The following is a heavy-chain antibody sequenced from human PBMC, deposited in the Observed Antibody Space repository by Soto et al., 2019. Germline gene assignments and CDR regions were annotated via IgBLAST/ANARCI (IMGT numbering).Heavy chain of an antibody. Sequence: ASVKVSFKASCYTFTSYGGILGRQAPGQGLEWMGWISAYNGNTNYAQKLQGRVTMTTDTSTSTAYMELRSLRSDDTAVHYCARVPRGTYYDFWSGYSRSADYYGMDVWGQGTTVTVSS. CDR1: CYTFTSYG. D-gene: IGHD3-3*01. V-gene: IGHV1-18*01. CDR2: ISAYNGNT. CDR3: ARVPRGTYYDFWSGYSRSADYYGMDV. J-gene: IGHJ6*02.